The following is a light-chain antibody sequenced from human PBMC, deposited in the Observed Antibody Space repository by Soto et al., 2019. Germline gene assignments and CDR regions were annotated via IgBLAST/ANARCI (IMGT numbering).Light chain of an antibody. J-gene: IGKJ4*01. CDR3: QQFHNLPLT. Sequence: DLQMTQSPSSLSASVGDRVTITCQASQDISNYLNWYQQKPGKAPKILIYDASVLEAGVPSRFSGGGSGTLFTLTISSLQAEDVATYYCQQFHNLPLTFGGGTKVDIK. V-gene: IGKV1-33*01. CDR2: DAS. CDR1: QDISNY.